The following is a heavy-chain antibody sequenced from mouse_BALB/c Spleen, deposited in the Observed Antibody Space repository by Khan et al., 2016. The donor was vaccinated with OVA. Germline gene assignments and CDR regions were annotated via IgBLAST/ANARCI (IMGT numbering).Heavy chain of an antibody. CDR2: IWSGGST. D-gene: IGHD2-3*01. J-gene: IGHJ1*01. CDR1: NFSLTSFG. CDR3: ARGNGYYVWYFDV. V-gene: IGHV2-2*02. Sequence: VELVESGPGLVQPSQSLSITCTVSNFSLTSFGVHWVRQSPGKGLEWLGVIWSGGSTDSNAAFISRLSISKDNSKSQVFFKMNSLQVNDTAIYYCARGNGYYVWYFDVWGAGTTVTVSS.